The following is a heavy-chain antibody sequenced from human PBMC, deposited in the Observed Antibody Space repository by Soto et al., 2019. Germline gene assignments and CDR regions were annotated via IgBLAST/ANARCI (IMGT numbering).Heavy chain of an antibody. Sequence: GGSLRLSCAASGFTVSSNYMSWVRQAPGKGLEWVSVIYSGGSTYYADSVKGRFTISRDNSKNTLYLQMNSLRAEDTAVYYCARDPVRFLEWSGGGYYYYMDVWGKGTTVTVSS. D-gene: IGHD3-3*01. CDR2: IYSGGST. J-gene: IGHJ6*03. V-gene: IGHV3-66*01. CDR1: GFTVSSNY. CDR3: ARDPVRFLEWSGGGYYYYMDV.